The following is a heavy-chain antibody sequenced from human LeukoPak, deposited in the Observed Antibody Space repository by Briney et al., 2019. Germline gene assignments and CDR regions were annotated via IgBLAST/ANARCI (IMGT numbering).Heavy chain of an antibody. V-gene: IGHV3-23*01. D-gene: IGHD3-22*01. J-gene: IGHJ4*02. CDR2: ISGSGGRA. CDR3: AKDKSSGYYGTSDFDY. CDR1: GFTFSSYG. Sequence: GGSLRLSCAASGFTFSSYGMSWVRQAPGKGLEWVSLISGSGGRAYYADSVKGRFTISRDNAKNTLYLQMNSLRAEDTAVYYCAKDKSSGYYGTSDFDYWGQGTLVTVSS.